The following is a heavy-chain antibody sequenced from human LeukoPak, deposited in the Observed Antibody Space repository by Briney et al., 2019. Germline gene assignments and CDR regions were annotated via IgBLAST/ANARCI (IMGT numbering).Heavy chain of an antibody. D-gene: IGHD1-26*01. CDR2: IYYSGTT. CDR3: ARHSYNYYGLDV. J-gene: IGHJ6*02. V-gene: IGHV4-61*03. Sequence: ASETLSLTCTVSGGSISSGSYYWSWIRQPPGKGLEWIGYIYYSGTTNYNPSLKSRVTMSANTSNNHLSLRLTSVTAADTALYYCARHSYNYYGLDVWGQGTTITVSS. CDR1: GGSISSGSYY.